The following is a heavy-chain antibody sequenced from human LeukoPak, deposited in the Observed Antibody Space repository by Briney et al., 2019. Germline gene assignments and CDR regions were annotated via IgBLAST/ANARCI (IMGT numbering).Heavy chain of an antibody. CDR2: FDPEDGET. D-gene: IGHD5-12*01. CDR3: ATGTIVATIWGTTNYYYYGMDV. Sequence: ASVKVSCKVSGYTLTELSMHLVRQAPGKGLEWMGGFDPEDGETIYAQKFQGRVTMTEDTSTDTAYMELSSLRSEDTAVYYCATGTIVATIWGTTNYYYYGMDVWGQGTTVTVSS. J-gene: IGHJ6*02. V-gene: IGHV1-24*01. CDR1: GYTLTELS.